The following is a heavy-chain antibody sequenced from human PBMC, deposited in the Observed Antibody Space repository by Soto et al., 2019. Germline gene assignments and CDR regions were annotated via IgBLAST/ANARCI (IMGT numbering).Heavy chain of an antibody. Sequence: VGSLRLSCAASGFTFSDYYMSWIRQAPGKGLEYISYISSSSGSTNYADSVKGRFTISRDNAKNSLYLQMSSLRAEDTAVYYCARDRGGYDRLYYYHGMDVWGQGATVTVSS. CDR2: ISSSSGST. D-gene: IGHD5-12*01. V-gene: IGHV3-11*06. CDR1: GFTFSDYY. CDR3: ARDRGGYDRLYYYHGMDV. J-gene: IGHJ6*02.